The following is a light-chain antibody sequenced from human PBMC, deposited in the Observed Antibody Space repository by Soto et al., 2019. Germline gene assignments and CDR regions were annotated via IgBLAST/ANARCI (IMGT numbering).Light chain of an antibody. J-gene: IGLJ1*01. Sequence: QSLLTQPAPLSGSPGQSIPISCPGTTRAVGGYNYVSWYQQHPGKAPKLMIYDVSNRPSGVSNRFSGSKSGNTASLTISGLQAEDEADYYCSSYTSSSSYVFGTGTKVTVL. CDR1: TRAVGGYNY. CDR2: DVS. CDR3: SSYTSSSSYV. V-gene: IGLV2-14*01.